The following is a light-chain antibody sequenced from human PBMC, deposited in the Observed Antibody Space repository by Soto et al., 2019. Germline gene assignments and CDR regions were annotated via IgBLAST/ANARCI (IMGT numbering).Light chain of an antibody. J-gene: IGKJ1*01. Sequence: DIQMTQSPSTLSASVGDRVTITCRASQSMGSWLAWYQQRPGKAPKLLMYDVSILKGGVPSRFSGSGSGTVFTLTINNLQPEDFATYYCQQYNSHSWTFGQGSRVEIK. CDR3: QQYNSHSWT. CDR1: QSMGSW. CDR2: DVS. V-gene: IGKV1-5*01.